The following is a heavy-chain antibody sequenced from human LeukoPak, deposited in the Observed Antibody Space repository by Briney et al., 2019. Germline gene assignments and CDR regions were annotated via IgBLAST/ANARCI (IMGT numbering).Heavy chain of an antibody. D-gene: IGHD3-9*01. CDR1: GGSFSGYY. CDR2: INHSGST. CDR3: ARALGRYHNWFDP. J-gene: IGHJ5*02. Sequence: SETLSLTCAVYGGSFSGYYWSWIRQPPGKGLEWIEEINHSGSTNYNPSLKSRVTISVDTSKNQFSLKLSSVTAADTAVYYCARALGRYHNWFDPWGQGTLVTVSS. V-gene: IGHV4-34*01.